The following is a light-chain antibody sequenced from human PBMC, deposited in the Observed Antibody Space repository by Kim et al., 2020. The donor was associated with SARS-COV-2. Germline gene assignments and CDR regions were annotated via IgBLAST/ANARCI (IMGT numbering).Light chain of an antibody. Sequence: QSITISCTGTRSDVGGYNYVSWYQQHPGKAPKLMIYDVTNRPSGVSNRFSGSKSGNTASLTISGLQAEDEADYYCSSYTSSSTLYVFGTGTKVTVL. CDR3: SSYTSSSTLYV. J-gene: IGLJ1*01. CDR2: DVT. CDR1: RSDVGGYNY. V-gene: IGLV2-14*03.